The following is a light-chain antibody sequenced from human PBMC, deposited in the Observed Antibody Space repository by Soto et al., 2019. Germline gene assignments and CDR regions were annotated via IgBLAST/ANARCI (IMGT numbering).Light chain of an antibody. CDR2: DAS. Sequence: EIVLTQSPGTLSLSPGEGATLSCRASQSVSSYLAWYQQKPGQAPRLLIHDASNRATGIPARFSGSGSGTDFTLTISSLEPEDFAVYYCQQRSNWPPWTFGQGTKVDIK. V-gene: IGKV3-11*01. CDR1: QSVSSY. CDR3: QQRSNWPPWT. J-gene: IGKJ1*01.